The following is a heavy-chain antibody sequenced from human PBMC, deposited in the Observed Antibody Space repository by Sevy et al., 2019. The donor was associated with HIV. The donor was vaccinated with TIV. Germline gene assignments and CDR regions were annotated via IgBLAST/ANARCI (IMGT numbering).Heavy chain of an antibody. V-gene: IGHV3-15*01. CDR3: ATLLIVGASGAFGI. CDR1: GFSFKNVW. Sequence: GGSLRLSCAGSGFSFKNVWMTWVRQTPGKGLEWVGHAKRKSDGGSIDYGSAVNGRFTISRDDSKDMLYLQMSSLKTEDTGVYYCATLLIVGASGAFGIWGQGTMVSVSS. J-gene: IGHJ3*02. CDR2: AKRKSDGGSI. D-gene: IGHD1-26*01.